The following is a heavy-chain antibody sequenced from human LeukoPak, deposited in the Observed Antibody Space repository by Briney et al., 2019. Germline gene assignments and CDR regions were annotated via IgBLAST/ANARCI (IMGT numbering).Heavy chain of an antibody. CDR2: MNPNSGNT. V-gene: IGHV1-8*01. CDR3: ARGTWICSSTSCYGLGAFDI. CDR1: GYTFTSYD. Sequence: GASAKVSCKASGYTFTSYDINWVRQATGQGLEWMGWMNPNSGNTGYAQKFQGWVTMTRDTSISTAYMELSRLRSDDTAVYYCARGTWICSSTSCYGLGAFDIWGQGTMVTASS. D-gene: IGHD2-2*01. J-gene: IGHJ3*02.